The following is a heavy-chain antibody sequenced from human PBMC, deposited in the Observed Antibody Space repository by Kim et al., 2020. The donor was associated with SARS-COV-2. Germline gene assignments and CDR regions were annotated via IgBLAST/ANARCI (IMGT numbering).Heavy chain of an antibody. CDR3: ARDLGVLRYFDWLPYYYYGMDV. V-gene: IGHV3-74*01. CDR2: INSDGSST. J-gene: IGHJ6*02. CDR1: GFTFSSYW. D-gene: IGHD3-9*01. Sequence: GGSLRLSCAASGFTFSSYWMHWVRQAPGKGLVWVSRINSDGSSTSYADSVKGRFTISRDNAKNTLYLQMNSLRAEDTAVYYCARDLGVLRYFDWLPYYYYGMDVWGQGTTVTVSS.